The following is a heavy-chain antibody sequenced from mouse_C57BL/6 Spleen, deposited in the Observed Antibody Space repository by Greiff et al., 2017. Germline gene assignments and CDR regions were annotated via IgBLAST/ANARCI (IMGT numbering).Heavy chain of an antibody. V-gene: IGHV1-15*01. Sequence: VQLQQSGAELVRPGASVMLSCKASGYTFTDYEMHWVKQTPVHGLEWIGAIDPETGGTAYNQKFKGKAILTADKSSSTAYMELRSLTSEDSAVYYCTRTPSMITRPYYAMDYWGQGTSVTVSS. CDR1: GYTFTDYE. J-gene: IGHJ4*01. CDR3: TRTPSMITRPYYAMDY. D-gene: IGHD2-4*01. CDR2: IDPETGGT.